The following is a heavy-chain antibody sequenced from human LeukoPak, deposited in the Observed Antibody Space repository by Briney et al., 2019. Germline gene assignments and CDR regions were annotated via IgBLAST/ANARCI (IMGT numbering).Heavy chain of an antibody. CDR3: ARLSHLPIVVVPAAPLDY. CDR2: IHPGDSDT. V-gene: IGHV5-51*01. Sequence: GESLKISCKGSGYSFTNYWIGWVRQMPGKGLEWMGIIHPGDSDTRYSPSFQGQVTFSADKSITTAYLQWSSLKASDTAMYFCARLSHLPIVVVPAAPLDYWGQGTLVTVSS. D-gene: IGHD2-2*01. CDR1: GYSFTNYW. J-gene: IGHJ4*02.